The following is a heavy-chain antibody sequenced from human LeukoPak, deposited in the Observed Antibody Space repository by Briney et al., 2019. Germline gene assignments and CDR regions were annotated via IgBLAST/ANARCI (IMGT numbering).Heavy chain of an antibody. CDR3: ARSGVATCHY. Sequence: GGSLRLSCQASGFTFTNYAMSWVRQAPGRGLEWVSSINPDGGSFFADSVKGRFTISRDDSRSVVYLQMNSLSAEDTAVYYCARSGVATCHYWGQGILVTVSS. V-gene: IGHV3-23*01. CDR2: INPDGGS. CDR1: GFTFTNYA. J-gene: IGHJ4*02. D-gene: IGHD2-15*01.